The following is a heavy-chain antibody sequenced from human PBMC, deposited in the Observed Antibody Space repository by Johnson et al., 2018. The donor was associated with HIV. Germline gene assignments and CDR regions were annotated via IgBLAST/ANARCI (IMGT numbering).Heavy chain of an antibody. D-gene: IGHD1-26*01. CDR2: INWTGGST. Sequence: VQLVESGGGVVQPGGSLRLSCAASGFTFSSYGMSWVRQAPGKGLEWVSGINWTGGSTGYADSVKGRFTISRDNAKNSLYLQMNSLRAEDTALYYCAREGEWERRNLHAFDIWGQGTMVTVSS. V-gene: IGHV3-20*04. J-gene: IGHJ3*02. CDR1: GFTFSSYG. CDR3: AREGEWERRNLHAFDI.